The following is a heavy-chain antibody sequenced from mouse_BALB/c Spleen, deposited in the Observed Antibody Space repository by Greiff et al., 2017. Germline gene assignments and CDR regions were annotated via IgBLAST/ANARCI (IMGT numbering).Heavy chain of an antibody. CDR3: ARGRGNYDY. D-gene: IGHD2-1*01. V-gene: IGHV1-14*01. J-gene: IGHJ2*01. CDR1: GYTFTSYV. Sequence: EVQLKQSGPELVKPGASVKMSCKASGYTFTSYVIHWVNQKPGQGLEWIGYINPYNDGTNYNEKFKGKATLTSDKSSSTAYMELSSLTSEDSAVYYCARGRGNYDYWGQGTTLTVSS. CDR2: INPYNDGT.